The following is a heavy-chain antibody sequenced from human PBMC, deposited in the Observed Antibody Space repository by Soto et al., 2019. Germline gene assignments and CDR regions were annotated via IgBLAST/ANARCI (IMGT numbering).Heavy chain of an antibody. CDR2: IYYSGTT. CDR3: AGPTYYFHY. J-gene: IGHJ4*02. D-gene: IGHD3-16*01. CDR1: GDSVYSRPHS. V-gene: IGHV4-31*03. Sequence: QVQLQESGPGLLKPTQTLSLTCTVSGDSVYSRPHSWTWIRQLPDKGLEYIGYIYYSGTTYYNPSLKSRVTISLDTSKNQFYLNLTSVTAADMAVYYCAGPTYYFHYWGQGALVTVSS.